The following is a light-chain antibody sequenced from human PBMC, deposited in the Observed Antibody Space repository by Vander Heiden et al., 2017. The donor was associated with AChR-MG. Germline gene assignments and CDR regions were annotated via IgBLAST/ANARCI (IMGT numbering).Light chain of an antibody. CDR3: QNDDTAPRT. V-gene: IGKV1-NL1*01. J-gene: IGKJ1*01. CDR2: AAS. Sequence: DIQMTQSPSSLSASVGDRVTITCRASQDIRNSLAWYQLIPGKAPKLLLFAASTLGSGVPSRFSGSGSGTDYTLTISSLQPEDFASYFCQNDDTAPRTFGQGTKVEIK. CDR1: QDIRNS.